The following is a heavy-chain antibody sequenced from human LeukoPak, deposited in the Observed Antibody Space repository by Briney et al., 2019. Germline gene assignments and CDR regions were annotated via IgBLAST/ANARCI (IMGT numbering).Heavy chain of an antibody. Sequence: KASETLSLTCTVSGGSISSYYGSWIRQPAGKGLELVGRIYTSGSTNYNPSLQSRVTMSVDTSNNQFSLKLSSVTAADTAVYYCARGVLVGATSSDDYWGQGTLVSVPS. D-gene: IGHD1-26*01. V-gene: IGHV4-4*07. J-gene: IGHJ4*02. CDR3: ARGVLVGATSSDDY. CDR1: GGSISSYY. CDR2: IYTSGST.